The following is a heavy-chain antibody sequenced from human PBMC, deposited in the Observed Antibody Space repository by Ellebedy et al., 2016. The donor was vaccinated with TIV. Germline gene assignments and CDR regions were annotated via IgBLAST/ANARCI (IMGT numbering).Heavy chain of an antibody. Sequence: GESLKISCAASGFTFSSYGMHWVRQAPGKGLEWVAVILYDGSNRYYADSVKGRFTMSRDNSKNMVYLQMNSLRAEDTAVYYCARDGVRPYFYNGMDVWGQGTTVSVSS. CDR2: ILYDGSNR. D-gene: IGHD2/OR15-2a*01. CDR3: ARDGVRPYFYNGMDV. J-gene: IGHJ6*02. V-gene: IGHV3-33*08. CDR1: GFTFSSYG.